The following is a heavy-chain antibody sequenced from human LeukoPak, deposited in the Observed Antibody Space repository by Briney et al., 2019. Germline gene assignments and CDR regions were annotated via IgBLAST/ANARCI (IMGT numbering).Heavy chain of an antibody. J-gene: IGHJ3*01. CDR2: IGWNSVAR. CDR1: GFTFNDYA. D-gene: IGHD6-13*01. V-gene: IGHV3-9*01. Sequence: PGRSLRLSCAASGFTFNDYAMHWVRQAPGKGLEWVSGIGWNSVARGYADSVRGRFTISRDNAKNSLYRQMNSLRPEDTALYYCTKRARKGIGAAGDGYDVWGQGTMVTVSS. CDR3: TKRARKGIGAAGDGYDV.